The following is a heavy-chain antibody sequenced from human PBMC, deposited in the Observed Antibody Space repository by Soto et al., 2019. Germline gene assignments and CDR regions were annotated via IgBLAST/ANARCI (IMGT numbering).Heavy chain of an antibody. CDR2: INHSGST. CDR1: GGSFSGYY. Sequence: ETLSLTCSVYGGSFSGYYWSLIRQPPGKGLEWIGEINHSGSTNYNPSLKSRVTISVDTSKNQFSLKLSSVTAADTAVYYCALYYYDSSGYYDNGIEYFQHWGEGTLVTV. J-gene: IGHJ1*01. D-gene: IGHD3-22*01. CDR3: ALYYYDSSGYYDNGIEYFQH. V-gene: IGHV4-34*01.